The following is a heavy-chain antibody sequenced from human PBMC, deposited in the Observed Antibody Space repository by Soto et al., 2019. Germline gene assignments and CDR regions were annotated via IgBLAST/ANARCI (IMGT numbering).Heavy chain of an antibody. CDR2: IYHSGRT. V-gene: IGHV4-39*01. D-gene: IGHD2-21*02. J-gene: IGHJ4*02. Sequence: PSETLSLTRIVSSDSTSGSSYYWVWIRQPPGKGLEWIGSIYHSGRTYYNPSLKSRVSISIDTSKNQFSLKLSSVTAADTALYYCARQRTTVVTQAYFDYWGQG. CDR1: SDSTSGSSYY. CDR3: ARQRTTVVTQAYFDY.